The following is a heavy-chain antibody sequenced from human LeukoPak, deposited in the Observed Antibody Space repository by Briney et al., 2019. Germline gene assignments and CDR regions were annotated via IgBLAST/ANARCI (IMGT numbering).Heavy chain of an antibody. V-gene: IGHV3-53*01. CDR3: ARGGGAFCGGDCHRNFDS. CDR1: GFTVSSNY. J-gene: IGHJ4*02. Sequence: GGSLRLSCAASGFTVSSNYMSWVRQAPGKGLEWVSVIYSGGSTYYADSVKGRFTVSRDSSKNTLYLQMNSLRAEDTAVYYCARGGGAFCGGDCHRNFDSWGQGALVTVSS. D-gene: IGHD2-21*02. CDR2: IYSGGST.